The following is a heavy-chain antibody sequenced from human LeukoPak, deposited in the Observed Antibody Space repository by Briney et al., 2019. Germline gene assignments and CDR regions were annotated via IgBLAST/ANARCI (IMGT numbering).Heavy chain of an antibody. D-gene: IGHD3-10*01. V-gene: IGHV3-30*02. J-gene: IGHJ5*02. CDR2: IRYDGSHK. CDR3: AKDLLKEGSYGSGIDWFNP. CDR1: GFIFSNYG. Sequence: GGSLRLSCAASGFIFSNYGMHWVRQAPGKGLEWVSFIRYDGSHKHYADSVKGRFTISRENSKKTLYLQMNSLRPEDTAMYYCAKDLLKEGSYGSGIDWFNPWGQGAQVTVSS.